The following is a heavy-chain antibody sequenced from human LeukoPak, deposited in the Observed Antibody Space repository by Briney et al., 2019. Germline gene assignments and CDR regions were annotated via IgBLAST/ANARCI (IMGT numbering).Heavy chain of an antibody. D-gene: IGHD6-13*01. Sequence: PSETLSLTCTVSSGSVSTSNYYWGWVRQPPGKALEWIGNIFYSGSTYYSPSLKSRVTISLDTSRNQFSLKLNSVTAADTAVYYCARGYFSSWYINWFDPWGQGTLVTVSS. V-gene: IGHV4-39*07. CDR3: ARGYFSSWYINWFDP. CDR1: SGSVSTSNYY. J-gene: IGHJ5*02. CDR2: IFYSGST.